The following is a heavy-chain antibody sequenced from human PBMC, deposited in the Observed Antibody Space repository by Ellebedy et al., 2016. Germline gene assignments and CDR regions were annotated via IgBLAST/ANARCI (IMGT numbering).Heavy chain of an antibody. CDR3: ARGYCSGTSCHRYFDY. CDR1: GFNFSDYS. D-gene: IGHD2-2*01. CDR2: ISSSSSTI. V-gene: IGHV3-48*02. Sequence: GGSLRLXXAASGFNFSDYSMNWVRQAPGKGLEWVSYISSSSSTIYYADSVKGRFTISRDNAKNSLYLQMNSLRDEDTAVYYCARGYCSGTSCHRYFDYWGQGTLVIVSS. J-gene: IGHJ4*02.